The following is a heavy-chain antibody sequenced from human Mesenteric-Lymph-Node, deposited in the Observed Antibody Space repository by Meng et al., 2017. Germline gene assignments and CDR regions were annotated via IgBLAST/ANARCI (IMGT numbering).Heavy chain of an antibody. CDR2: ISGSGGST. CDR1: GLDFNHAW. J-gene: IGHJ5*02. CDR3: ARGGHSSGWYNWFDP. V-gene: IGHV3-23*01. D-gene: IGHD6-19*01. Sequence: GGSLRLSCAVSGLDFNHAWMSWVRQAPGKGLEWVSAISGSGGSTYYADSVKGRFTISRDNSKNTLYLQMNSLRAEDTAVYYCARGGHSSGWYNWFDPWGQGTLVTVSS.